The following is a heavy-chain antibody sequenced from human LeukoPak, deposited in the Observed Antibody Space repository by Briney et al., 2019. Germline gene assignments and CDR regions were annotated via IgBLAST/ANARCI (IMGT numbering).Heavy chain of an antibody. J-gene: IGHJ4*02. CDR3: ARVFEGECSGYYCWFDY. CDR2: ISSSSSTI. V-gene: IGHV3-48*01. CDR1: GFTFSSYS. D-gene: IGHD3-22*01. Sequence: PGGSLRLSCAASGFTFSSYSMNWVRQAPGKGLEWVSYISSSSSTIYYADSVKGRFTISRDNAKNSLYLQMNSLRAEDTAVYYCARVFEGECSGYYCWFDYWGQGTLVTVSS.